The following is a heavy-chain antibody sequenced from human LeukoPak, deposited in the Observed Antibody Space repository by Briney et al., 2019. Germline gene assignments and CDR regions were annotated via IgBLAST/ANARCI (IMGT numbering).Heavy chain of an antibody. CDR2: FDPEDGET. CDR3: ATDQSEGWTIAVAGI. Sequence: ASVKVSCKVSGYTLTELSMHWVRQAPGKGLEWMGGFDPEDGETIYAQKFQGRVTMTEDTSTDTAYMELSSLRSEDTAVYYCATDQSEGWTIAVAGIWGQGTLVTVSS. D-gene: IGHD6-19*01. J-gene: IGHJ4*02. CDR1: GYTLTELS. V-gene: IGHV1-24*01.